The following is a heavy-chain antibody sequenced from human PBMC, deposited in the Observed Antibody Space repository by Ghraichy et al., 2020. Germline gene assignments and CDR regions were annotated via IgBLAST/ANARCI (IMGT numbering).Heavy chain of an antibody. CDR2: IYYSGST. CDR3: ARRGGCSGGSCFLRGMDV. CDR1: GGSISSSSYY. J-gene: IGHJ6*02. Sequence: SQTLSLTCTVSGGSISSSSYYWGWIRQPPGKGLEWIGSIYYSGSTYYNPSLKSRVTISVDTSKNQFSLKLSSVTAADTAVYYCARRGGCSGGSCFLRGMDVWGQGTTVTVSS. V-gene: IGHV4-39*01. D-gene: IGHD2-15*01.